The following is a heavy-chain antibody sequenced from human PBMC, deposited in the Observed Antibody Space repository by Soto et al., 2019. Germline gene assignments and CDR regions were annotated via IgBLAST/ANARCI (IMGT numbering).Heavy chain of an antibody. V-gene: IGHV1-18*01. CDR3: ARVGHHGVYSSWYSKNWFDP. D-gene: IGHD6-13*01. CDR2: ISAYNGNT. Sequence: ASVKVSCKASGYTFTSYGISWVRQAPGQGLEWMGWISAYNGNTNYAQKLQGRVTMTTDTSTSTAYMELRSLRSDDTAVYYCARVGHHGVYSSWYSKNWFDPWGQGTLVTVSS. J-gene: IGHJ5*02. CDR1: GYTFTSYG.